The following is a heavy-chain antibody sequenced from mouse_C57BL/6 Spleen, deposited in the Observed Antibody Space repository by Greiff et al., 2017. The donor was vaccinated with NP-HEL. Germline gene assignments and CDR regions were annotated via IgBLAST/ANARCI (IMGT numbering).Heavy chain of an antibody. Sequence: DVKLVESGGGLVKPGGSLKLSCAASGFTFSDYGMHWVRQAPEKGLEWVAYISSGSSTIYYADTVKGRFTISRDNAKNTLFLQMTSLRSEDTAMYYCARRDYYGSSYENYFDDWGQGTTLTVAS. CDR3: ARRDYYGSSYENYFDD. CDR1: GFTFSDYG. V-gene: IGHV5-17*01. CDR2: ISSGSSTI. D-gene: IGHD1-1*01. J-gene: IGHJ2*01.